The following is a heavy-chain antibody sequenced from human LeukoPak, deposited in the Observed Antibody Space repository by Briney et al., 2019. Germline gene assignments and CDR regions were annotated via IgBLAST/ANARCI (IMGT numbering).Heavy chain of an antibody. CDR1: GFTFSSYA. J-gene: IGHJ4*02. D-gene: IGHD3-3*01. CDR3: AKVQLDFWSGYYSGTYYFDY. Sequence: GGSLRLSCAASGFTFSSYAMSWVRQAPGKGLEWVSAISGSGGSTYYADSVKGRFTISRDNSKNTLYLQMNSLRTEDTAVYYCAKVQLDFWSGYYSGTYYFDYWGQGTLVTVSS. V-gene: IGHV3-23*01. CDR2: ISGSGGST.